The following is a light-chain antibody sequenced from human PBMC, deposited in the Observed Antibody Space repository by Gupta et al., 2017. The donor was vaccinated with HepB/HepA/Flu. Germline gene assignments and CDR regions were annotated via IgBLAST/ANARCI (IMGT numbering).Light chain of an antibody. J-gene: IGLJ3*02. V-gene: IGLV2-8*01. Sequence: QSALTQPPSASGSPGQSVTISCTGTSSDIGDYKFVSWYQQHPGKAPKLIIYEVTKRPSRVPDRFSGSKSGNTASLTVSGLQAEDEADYYCSSYAGGNNWVFGGGTKLTVL. CDR3: SSYAGGNNWV. CDR2: EVT. CDR1: SSDIGDYKF.